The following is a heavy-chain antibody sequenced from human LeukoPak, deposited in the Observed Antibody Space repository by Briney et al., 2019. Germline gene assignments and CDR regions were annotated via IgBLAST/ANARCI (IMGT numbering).Heavy chain of an antibody. CDR1: GYTFTSYG. Sequence: ASVKVSCKASGYTFTSYGISWVRQAPGQGLEWMGWISAYNGNTNYAQKLQGRVTMTTDTSTSTAYMELRSLRSDGTAVYYCARMWVVAATNPPNWFDPWGQGTLVTVSS. CDR2: ISAYNGNT. CDR3: ARMWVVAATNPPNWFDP. V-gene: IGHV1-18*01. D-gene: IGHD2-15*01. J-gene: IGHJ5*02.